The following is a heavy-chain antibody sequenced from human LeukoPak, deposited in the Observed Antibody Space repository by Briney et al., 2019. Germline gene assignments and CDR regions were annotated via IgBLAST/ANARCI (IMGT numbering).Heavy chain of an antibody. CDR1: GGSISSSNHY. J-gene: IGHJ4*02. CDR3: ARLLYDRSGYYYFDY. Sequence: SETLSLTCTVSGGSISSSNHYWGWIRQPPGKGLKWIGSIYYSGSTYDNPSLKSRVTISVDTPKNQFSLKLRSVTAADTAIYYCARLLYDRSGYYYFDYWGQGTLVTVSS. CDR2: IYYSGST. V-gene: IGHV4-39*01. D-gene: IGHD3-22*01.